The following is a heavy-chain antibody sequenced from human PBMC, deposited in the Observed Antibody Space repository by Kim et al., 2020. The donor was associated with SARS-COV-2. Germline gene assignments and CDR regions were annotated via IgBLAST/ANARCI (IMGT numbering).Heavy chain of an antibody. D-gene: IGHD1-26*01. V-gene: IGHV3-23*01. CDR3: AKGWDQDY. CDR2: ISNSGDNT. J-gene: IGHJ4*02. CDR1: GFNFSIYA. Sequence: GGSLRLSCAASGFNFSIYAMAWVRQAPGKGLERVSTISNSGDNTYFADSVKGRFIVSRDNSKNTLYLQMNSLRVEDTAVYYCAKGWDQDYWGQGTLVTVS.